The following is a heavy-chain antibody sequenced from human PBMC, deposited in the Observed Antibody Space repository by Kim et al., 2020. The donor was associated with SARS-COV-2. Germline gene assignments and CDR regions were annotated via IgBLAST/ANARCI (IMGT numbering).Heavy chain of an antibody. CDR2: T. Sequence: TKKAPKFQGRITMTRDSSTSTAYMELRSLRSDDTAVYYCVRDKDYSFDMWGQGTKVTVSS. CDR3: VRDKDYSFDM. D-gene: IGHD4-17*01. V-gene: IGHV1-18*01. J-gene: IGHJ3*02.